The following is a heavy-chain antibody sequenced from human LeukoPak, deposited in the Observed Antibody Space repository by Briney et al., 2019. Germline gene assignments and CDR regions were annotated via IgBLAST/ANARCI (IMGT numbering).Heavy chain of an antibody. CDR1: GFTFSSYG. D-gene: IGHD6-13*01. CDR3: AKASGYSSSWYALGY. Sequence: GGSLRLSCAASGFTFSSYGMHWVRQAPGKGLEWVAVISYDGSNKYCADSVKGRFTISRDNSKNTLYLQMNSLRAEDTAVYYCAKASGYSSSWYALGYWGQGTLVTVSS. V-gene: IGHV3-30*18. CDR2: ISYDGSNK. J-gene: IGHJ4*02.